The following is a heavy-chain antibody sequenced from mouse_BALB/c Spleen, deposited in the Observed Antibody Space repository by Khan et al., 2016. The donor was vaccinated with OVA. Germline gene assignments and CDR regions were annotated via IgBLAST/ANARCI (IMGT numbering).Heavy chain of an antibody. CDR2: IWGGGST. V-gene: IGHV2-6-4*01. D-gene: IGHD2-14*01. Sequence: QVQLKQSGPGPVAPSQSLSITCTVSGFSLSRYNIHWVRQPPGKGLEWLGMIWGGGSTDYNSVLKSRLSISKDNSKSQVFLKMNSLQTDDTAMYXCARTYYRYDGYYAVDYWGQGTSVTVSS. CDR1: GFSLSRYN. CDR3: ARTYYRYDGYYAVDY. J-gene: IGHJ4*01.